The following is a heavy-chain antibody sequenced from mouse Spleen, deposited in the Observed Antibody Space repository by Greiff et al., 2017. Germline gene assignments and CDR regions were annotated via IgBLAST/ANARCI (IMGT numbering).Heavy chain of an antibody. D-gene: IGHD2-2*01. CDR2: IWAGGST. CDR3: AREGDIRGYGDYYAMDY. V-gene: IGHV2-9*02. CDR1: GFSLTSYG. J-gene: IGHJ4*01. Sequence: VQRVESGPGLVAPSQSLSITCTVSGFSLTSYGVHWVRQPPGKGLEWLGVIWAGGSTNYNSALMSRLSISKDNSKSQVFLKMNSLQTDDTAMYYCAREGDIRGYGDYYAMDYWGQGTSVTVSS.